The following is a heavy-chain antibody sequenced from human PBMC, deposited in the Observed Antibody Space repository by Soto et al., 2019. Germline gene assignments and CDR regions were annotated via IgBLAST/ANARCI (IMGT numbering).Heavy chain of an antibody. Sequence: EVQLVESGGGLVQPGGSLRLSCAASGFTFSNYWMHWVRQAPGKGPVWVSRINTDGSTTNYEDSVKGRFTISRDNAKNTLYLHTHRLGAEDMALYYCARDLGGYASHWGQGTLVTVSS. J-gene: IGHJ4*02. CDR2: INTDGSTT. D-gene: IGHD3-16*01. CDR3: ARDLGGYASH. CDR1: GFTFSNYW. V-gene: IGHV3-74*01.